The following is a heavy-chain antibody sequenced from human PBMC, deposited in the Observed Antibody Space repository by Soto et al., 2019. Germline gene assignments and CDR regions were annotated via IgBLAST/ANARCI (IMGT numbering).Heavy chain of an antibody. CDR1: GGSFSGYY. CDR2: INHSGST. CDR3: GRGGKGSRDIVVVRGYYGMDV. D-gene: IGHD2-2*01. Sequence: SETLSLTCAVYGGSFSGYYWSWIRQPPGKGLEWIGEINHSGSTNYNPSLKSRVTISVDTSKNQFSLKLSSVTAADTAVYYCGRGGKGSRDIVVVRGYYGMDVWGQGTTVTVSS. V-gene: IGHV4-34*01. J-gene: IGHJ6*02.